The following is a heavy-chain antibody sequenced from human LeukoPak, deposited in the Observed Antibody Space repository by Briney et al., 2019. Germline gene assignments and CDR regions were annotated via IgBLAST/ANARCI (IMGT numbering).Heavy chain of an antibody. CDR3: AKSMGQWLPPDY. Sequence: GGSLRLSCAASGFTFNSYGMHWVRQAPGKGLEWVAVISYDGSNNYYADPVKGRFTISRDNSKNTLYLQMNSLRAEDTAVYFCAKSMGQWLPPDYWGQGTLVTVSS. V-gene: IGHV3-30*18. CDR2: ISYDGSNN. CDR1: GFTFNSYG. D-gene: IGHD6-19*01. J-gene: IGHJ4*02.